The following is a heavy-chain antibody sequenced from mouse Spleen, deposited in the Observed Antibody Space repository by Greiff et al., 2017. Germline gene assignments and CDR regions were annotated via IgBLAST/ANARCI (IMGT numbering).Heavy chain of an antibody. CDR1: GFSFNTYA. D-gene: IGHD1-2*01. CDR2: IRSKSNNYAT. V-gene: IGHV10-1*01. Sequence: EVKLVESGGGLVQPKGSLKLSCAASGFSFNTYAMNWVRQAPGKGLEWVARIRSKSNNYATYYADSVKDRFTISRDDSESMLYLQMNNLKTEDTAMYYCVRHYYGYVDWFAYWGQGTLVTVSA. J-gene: IGHJ3*01. CDR3: VRHYYGYVDWFAY.